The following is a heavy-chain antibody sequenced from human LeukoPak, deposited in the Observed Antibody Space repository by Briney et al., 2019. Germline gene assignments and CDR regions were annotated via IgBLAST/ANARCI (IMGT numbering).Heavy chain of an antibody. V-gene: IGHV1-69*05. Sequence: ASVKVSCKTSGGTFSSYAISWVRQAPGQGLEWMGGSIPIFGTANYEQKFQGRVTITTDESTSTAYMELSSLRSEDTAVYYCARSMVGLGELDGYYYYMDVWGKGTTVTVSS. D-gene: IGHD3-10*01. CDR1: GGTFSSYA. CDR2: SIPIFGTA. J-gene: IGHJ6*03. CDR3: ARSMVGLGELDGYYYYMDV.